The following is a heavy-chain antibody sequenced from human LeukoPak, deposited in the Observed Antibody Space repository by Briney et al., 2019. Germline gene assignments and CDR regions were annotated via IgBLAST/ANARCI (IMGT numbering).Heavy chain of an antibody. V-gene: IGHV1-2*06. J-gene: IGHJ5*02. D-gene: IGHD1-26*01. Sequence: ASAKVSCKASGYTFTGYYMHWVRQAPGQGLEWMGRINPNSGGTNYAQKFQGRVTMTRDTSISTAYMDLSRLRSDDTAVYFCARDNGVGATTVWFDPWGQGTLVTVSS. CDR3: ARDNGVGATTVWFDP. CDR2: INPNSGGT. CDR1: GYTFTGYY.